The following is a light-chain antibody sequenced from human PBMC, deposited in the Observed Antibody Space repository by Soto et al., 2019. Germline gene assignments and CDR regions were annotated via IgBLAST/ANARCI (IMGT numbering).Light chain of an antibody. J-gene: IGLJ1*01. V-gene: IGLV1-47*01. CDR1: SSNIGSNY. CDR3: AAWDDSLSGRV. Sequence: QSVLTQPPSASGTPGQRVTISCSGSSSNIGSNYVYWYQQLPGTAPKLLIYRNNQRPSGVPDRFSGSKSGTSASLAISGIRSEDDADDYCAAWDDSLSGRVFGTGTKLTVL. CDR2: RNN.